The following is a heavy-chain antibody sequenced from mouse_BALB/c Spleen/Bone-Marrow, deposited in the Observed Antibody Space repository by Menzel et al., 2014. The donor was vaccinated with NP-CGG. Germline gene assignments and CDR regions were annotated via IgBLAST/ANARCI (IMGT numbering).Heavy chain of an antibody. CDR3: VTYFDY. CDR2: IRLKSNNYAT. D-gene: IGHD2-1*01. Sequence: EVKLMESGGGLVQPGGSMKLSCVASGFTFSNYWMNWVRQSPEKGLEWIAEIRLKSNNYATQYAESVKGRFAISRDDSKSSVYLQMNNLRAEDSGTYYCVTYFDYWGQGTTLTVSS. V-gene: IGHV6-6*02. J-gene: IGHJ2*01. CDR1: GFTFSNYW.